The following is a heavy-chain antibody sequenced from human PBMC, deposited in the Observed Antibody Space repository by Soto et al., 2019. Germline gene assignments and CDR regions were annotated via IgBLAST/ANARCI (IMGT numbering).Heavy chain of an antibody. CDR3: ASPPGGTVTTYRFDY. J-gene: IGHJ4*02. CDR2: IYYSGST. D-gene: IGHD4-17*01. Sequence: QLQLQESGPGLVKPSETLSLTCTVSGGSISSSSYYWGWIRQPPGKGLEWIGSIYYSGSTYYNPSLKSRVTISVDTSKNQFSLKLSSVTAADTAVYYCASPPGGTVTTYRFDYWGQGTLVTVSS. CDR1: GGSISSSSYY. V-gene: IGHV4-39*01.